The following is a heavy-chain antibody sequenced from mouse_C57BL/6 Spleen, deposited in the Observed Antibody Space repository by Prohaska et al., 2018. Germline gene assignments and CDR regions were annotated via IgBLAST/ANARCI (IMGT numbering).Heavy chain of an antibody. Sequence: PGASVKISCKASGYAFSSYWMNWVKQRPGKGLEWIGQIYPGDGDTNYYGKVNGKASLTADKSSSTAYMQLSSLTSDDSAVYFCARGANCEPWYFDVWGTGTTVTVSS. D-gene: IGHD4-1*01. CDR3: ARGANCEPWYFDV. CDR2: IYPGDGDT. V-gene: IGHV1-80*01. CDR1: GYAFSSYW. J-gene: IGHJ1*03.